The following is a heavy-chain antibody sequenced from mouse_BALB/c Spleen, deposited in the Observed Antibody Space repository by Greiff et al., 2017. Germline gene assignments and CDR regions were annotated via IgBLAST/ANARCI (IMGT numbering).Heavy chain of an antibody. D-gene: IGHD6-1*01. V-gene: IGHV1-69*01. J-gene: IGHJ1*01. CDR1: GYTFTDYW. CDR3: ARRHRYWYFDV. CDR2: IDTSDSYT. Sequence: QVQLHQPGAELVMPGASVKMSCKASGYTFTDYWMHWVKQRPGQGLEWIGAIDTSDSYTSYNQKFKGKATLTVDESSSTAYMQLSSLTSEDSAVYYCARRHRYWYFDVWGAGTTVTVSS.